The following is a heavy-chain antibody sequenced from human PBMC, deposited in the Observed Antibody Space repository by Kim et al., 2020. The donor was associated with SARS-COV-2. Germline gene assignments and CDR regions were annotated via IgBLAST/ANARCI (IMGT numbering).Heavy chain of an antibody. CDR2: IYYSGST. D-gene: IGHD6-19*01. CDR1: GGSISSSSYY. CDR3: ARQASGAYSSGWVPEEYFQH. J-gene: IGHJ1*01. Sequence: SETLSLTCTVSGGSISSSSYYWGWIRQPPGKGLEWIGSIYYSGSTYYNPSLKSRVTISVDTSKNQFSLKLSSVTAADTAVYYCARQASGAYSSGWVPEEYFQHWGQGTLVTVSS. V-gene: IGHV4-39*01.